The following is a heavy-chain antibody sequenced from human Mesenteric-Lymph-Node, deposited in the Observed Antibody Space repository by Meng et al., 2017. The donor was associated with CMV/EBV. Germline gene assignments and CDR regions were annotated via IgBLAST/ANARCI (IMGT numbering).Heavy chain of an antibody. CDR3: ARDKFDYVWGSYRYTGGIDS. J-gene: IGHJ4*02. D-gene: IGHD3-16*02. CDR1: GFTFSSFT. Sequence: GESLKISCAASGFTFSSFTMAWVRQAPGKGLVWVSRIKSDGISTAYADSVKGRFTISRDNAKNTLYLQMNSLRAEDTAVYYCARDKFDYVWGSYRYTGGIDSWGQGTLVTVSS. CDR2: IKSDGIST. V-gene: IGHV3-74*03.